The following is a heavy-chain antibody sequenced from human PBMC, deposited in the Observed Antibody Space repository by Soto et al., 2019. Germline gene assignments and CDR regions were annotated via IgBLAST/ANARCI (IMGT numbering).Heavy chain of an antibody. CDR1: GGSFSGYY. CDR3: ARGRGGEQLVDYYYYGMDV. V-gene: IGHV4-34*01. CDR2: INHSGST. J-gene: IGHJ6*02. D-gene: IGHD6-6*01. Sequence: LSLTCAVYGGSFSGYYWSWIRQPPGKGLEWIGEINHSGSTNYNPSLKSRVTISVDTSKNQFSLKLSSVTAADTAVYYCARGRGGEQLVDYYYYGMDVWGQGTTVTVSS.